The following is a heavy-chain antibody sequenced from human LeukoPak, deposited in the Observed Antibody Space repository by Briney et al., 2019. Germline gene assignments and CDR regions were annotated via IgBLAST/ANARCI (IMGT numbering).Heavy chain of an antibody. CDR1: GGSFSGYY. D-gene: IGHD3-22*01. Sequence: SETLSLTCAVYGGSFSGYYWSWIRQPPGKGLEWIGEINHSGSTNYNPSLKSRVTISVDTSKNLFSLKLSSVTAADTAVYYCARRRYYYDSSGSGWGQGTLVTVSS. CDR3: ARRRYYYDSSGSG. V-gene: IGHV4-34*01. J-gene: IGHJ4*02. CDR2: INHSGST.